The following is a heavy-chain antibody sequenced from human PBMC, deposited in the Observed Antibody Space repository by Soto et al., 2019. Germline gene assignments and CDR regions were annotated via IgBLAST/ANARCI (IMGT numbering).Heavy chain of an antibody. CDR2: ISWNSGSI. V-gene: IGHV3-9*01. CDR3: AKGPSISYDFWSGYNWFDP. Sequence: GGSLRLSCAASGFTFDDYAMHWVRQAPGKGLEWVSGISWNSGSIGYVDSVKGRFTISRDNAKNSLYLQMNSLRAEDTALYYCAKGPSISYDFWSGYNWFDPWGQGTLVTVSS. CDR1: GFTFDDYA. D-gene: IGHD3-3*01. J-gene: IGHJ5*02.